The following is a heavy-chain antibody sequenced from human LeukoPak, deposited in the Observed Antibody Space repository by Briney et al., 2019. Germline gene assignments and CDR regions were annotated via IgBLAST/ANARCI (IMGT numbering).Heavy chain of an antibody. CDR2: ISGSGGST. CDR1: GFTFSSHS. CDR3: AKAPGGEPLIRLYYFDY. V-gene: IGHV3-23*01. J-gene: IGHJ4*02. D-gene: IGHD1-14*01. Sequence: PGGSLRLSCAASGFTFSSHSMTWVRQAPGKGLEWVSAISGSGGSTYYADSVKGRFTISRDNSKNTLYLQMNSLRAEDTAVYYCAKAPGGEPLIRLYYFDYWGQGTLVTVSS.